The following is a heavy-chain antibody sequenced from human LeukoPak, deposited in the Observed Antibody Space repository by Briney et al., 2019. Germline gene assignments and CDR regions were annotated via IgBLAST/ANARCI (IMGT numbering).Heavy chain of an antibody. CDR2: LYSDGNT. D-gene: IGHD1-7*01. Sequence: GGSLRLSCAASGFTFITNDMTWVRQAPGKGLEWVSVLYSDGNTKYADSVQGRFTISRDNSKNTLYLEMNSLSPDDTAVYYCARGVELLAANTLAYWGQGTLVTVSS. CDR3: ARGVELLAANTLAY. CDR1: GFTFITND. J-gene: IGHJ4*02. V-gene: IGHV3-53*01.